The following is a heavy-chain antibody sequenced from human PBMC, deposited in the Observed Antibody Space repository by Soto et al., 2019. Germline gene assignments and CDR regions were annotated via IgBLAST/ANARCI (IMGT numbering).Heavy chain of an antibody. CDR1: GYTFTNYG. V-gene: IGHV1-18*01. D-gene: IGHD6-6*01. Sequence: ASVKVSCKASGYTFTNYGISWVRQAPGQGLEWMGWISAYKGNTNYAQKFQGRVTMTTDTSTSTAYMELRSLRSDDTAVYYCASRAGQLPYYFDYWGQGTLVTVS. J-gene: IGHJ4*02. CDR2: ISAYKGNT. CDR3: ASRAGQLPYYFDY.